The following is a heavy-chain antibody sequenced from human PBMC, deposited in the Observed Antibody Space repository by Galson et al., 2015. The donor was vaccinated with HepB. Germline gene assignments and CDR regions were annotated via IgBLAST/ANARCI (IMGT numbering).Heavy chain of an antibody. Sequence: SLRLSCAASGFTFSNYGLHWVRQAPGKGLEWVAIISYDGTDKKYADSVKGRFTISRDNAKNALYLQMKSLRADDTAVYYCARDGYSIGKSFDYWGRGTLVAVSS. V-gene: IGHV3-30*03. J-gene: IGHJ4*02. D-gene: IGHD6-19*01. CDR2: ISYDGTDK. CDR3: ARDGYSIGKSFDY. CDR1: GFTFSNYG.